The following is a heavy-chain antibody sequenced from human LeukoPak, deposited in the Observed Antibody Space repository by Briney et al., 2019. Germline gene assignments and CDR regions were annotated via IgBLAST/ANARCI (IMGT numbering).Heavy chain of an antibody. CDR3: ARQHDSYYYYYIDV. V-gene: IGHV4-38-2*01. Sequence: SETLSLTCAVSGYSISNGYYWVWIRQPPGRGLEWIGSLYHSDSAYYNTSLRSRVSMSVDTSKNQFSLTLSFVTAAGTAVYYCARQHDSYYYYYIDVWGSGTTVTVSS. CDR2: LYHSDSA. J-gene: IGHJ6*03. CDR1: GYSISNGYY.